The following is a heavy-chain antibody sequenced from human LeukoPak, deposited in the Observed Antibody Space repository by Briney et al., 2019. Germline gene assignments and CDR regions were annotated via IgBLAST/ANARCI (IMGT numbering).Heavy chain of an antibody. J-gene: IGHJ4*02. Sequence: SETLSLTCTVSGGSISSYYWSWIRQPAGKGLEWIGRIYTSGSTNYNPSLKSRVTMSVDTSKNQFSLKLSSVTAVDTAVYYCARDSYYYGSGSYPRYWGQGTLVTVSS. V-gene: IGHV4-4*07. CDR2: IYTSGST. CDR1: GGSISSYY. D-gene: IGHD3-10*01. CDR3: ARDSYYYGSGSYPRY.